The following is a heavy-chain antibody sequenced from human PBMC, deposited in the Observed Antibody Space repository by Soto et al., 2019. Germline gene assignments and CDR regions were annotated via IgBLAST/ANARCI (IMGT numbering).Heavy chain of an antibody. CDR2: IDPSDSYT. D-gene: IGHD4-17*01. V-gene: IGHV5-10-1*01. CDR1: GYSFTSYW. CDR3: ARLKTTVYYHYYGMDV. J-gene: IGHJ6*02. Sequence: PGESLKISCKGSGYSFTSYWISWVRQMPGKGLEWMGRIDPSDSYTNYSPSFQGHVTISADKSISTAYLQWSSLKASDTAMYYCARLKTTVYYHYYGMDVWGQGTTVTVSS.